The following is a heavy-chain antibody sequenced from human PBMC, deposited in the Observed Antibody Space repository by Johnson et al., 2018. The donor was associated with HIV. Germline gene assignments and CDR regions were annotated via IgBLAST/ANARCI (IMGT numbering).Heavy chain of an antibody. CDR3: AKMVTAGNDAFDI. Sequence: VQLVESGGGLIQPGGSLRLSCAASGFSVSDKYMTWVRQAPGKGLEWVSLIYSGGSTYYADSVQGRFTISRDTSKNTVYLHMSTLRAEDKAVYYCAKMVTAGNDAFDIWGQGTMVTVSS. D-gene: IGHD2-21*02. CDR2: IYSGGST. J-gene: IGHJ3*02. V-gene: IGHV3-66*01. CDR1: GFSVSDKY.